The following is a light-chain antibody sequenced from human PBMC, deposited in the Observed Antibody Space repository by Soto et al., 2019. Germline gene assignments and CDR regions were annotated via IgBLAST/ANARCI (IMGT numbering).Light chain of an antibody. CDR2: GAS. V-gene: IGKV1-9*01. CDR1: QGISSF. CDR3: QQLNSFPIP. J-gene: IGKJ3*01. Sequence: IQLTQSPSSLSASVGDRVTITCRASQGISSFLAWYQQKPGKAPKLLIYGASTLQSGVPSRFSGSGSGTDFTLPIGRLQPEEFATYSCQQLNSFPIPFGPGTKVDI.